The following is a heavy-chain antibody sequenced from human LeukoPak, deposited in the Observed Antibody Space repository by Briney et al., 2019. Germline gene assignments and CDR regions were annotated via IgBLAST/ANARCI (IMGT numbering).Heavy chain of an antibody. CDR2: INPNSGGT. J-gene: IGHJ4*02. D-gene: IGHD6-19*01. CDR1: GYTFTGYY. Sequence: ASVKVSCKASGYTFTGYYMHWVRQAPGQGLEWMGWINPNSGGTNYAQKFQGRVTMTRDTSISTAYMELSRLRSEDTAVYYCARDGIAVAGLLGYWGQGTLVTVSS. CDR3: ARDGIAVAGLLGY. V-gene: IGHV1-2*02.